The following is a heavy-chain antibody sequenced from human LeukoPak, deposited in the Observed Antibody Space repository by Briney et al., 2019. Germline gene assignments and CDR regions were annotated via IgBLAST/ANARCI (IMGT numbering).Heavy chain of an antibody. CDR3: ARVRPDILTGYYDY. J-gene: IGHJ4*02. Sequence: ASVTVSFTASGYTFTGYDMHWVRQAPGQGLEWMGWINPNSGGTNYAQKFQGRVTMTRDTSISTAYMELSRLRSDDTAMYYCARVRPDILTGYYDYWGQGTLVTVSS. CDR2: INPNSGGT. CDR1: GYTFTGYD. D-gene: IGHD3-9*01. V-gene: IGHV1-2*02.